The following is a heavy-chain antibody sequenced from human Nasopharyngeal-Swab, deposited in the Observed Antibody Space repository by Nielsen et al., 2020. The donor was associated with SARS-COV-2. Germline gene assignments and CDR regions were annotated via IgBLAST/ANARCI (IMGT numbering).Heavy chain of an antibody. CDR2: ISYDGSNK. V-gene: IGHV3-30*04. CDR3: ARDWIGNFDY. J-gene: IGHJ4*02. D-gene: IGHD3-10*01. Sequence: WIRQPPGKGLEWVAVISYDGSNKYYADSVKGQFTISRDNSKNTLYLQMNSLRAEDTAVYYCARDWIGNFDYWGQGTLVTVSS.